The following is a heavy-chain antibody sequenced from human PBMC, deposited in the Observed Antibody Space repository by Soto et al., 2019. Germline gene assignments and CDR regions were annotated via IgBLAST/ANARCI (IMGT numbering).Heavy chain of an antibody. V-gene: IGHV1-2*02. CDR1: GYTFTGYQ. CDR2: FNPNSGGT. J-gene: IGHJ4*02. D-gene: IGHD2-21*01. Sequence: QVQVVQSGAEVKKPGASVKVSCKASGYTFTGYQMHWLRQAPGQGLEWMGWFNPNSGGTNYAQKFQGRVTMTGDTSISTAYMELNRLTSDDTAVYFCARGRTIVSPGNWGQGTLVSVSS. CDR3: ARGRTIVSPGN.